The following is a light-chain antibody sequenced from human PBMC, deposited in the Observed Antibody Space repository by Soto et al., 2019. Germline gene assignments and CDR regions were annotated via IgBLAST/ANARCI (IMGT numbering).Light chain of an antibody. CDR2: EVS. J-gene: IGLJ1*01. V-gene: IGLV2-23*02. Sequence: QSVLTQPASVSGSPGQSITISCTGTNSDVGSYNLVSWYQQHPGKAPKLMIYEVSKRPSGVSNRFSGSKSGNTASLTISGLQAEDEADYYCCSYAGSSTPYVFGTGTKVT. CDR3: CSYAGSSTPYV. CDR1: NSDVGSYNL.